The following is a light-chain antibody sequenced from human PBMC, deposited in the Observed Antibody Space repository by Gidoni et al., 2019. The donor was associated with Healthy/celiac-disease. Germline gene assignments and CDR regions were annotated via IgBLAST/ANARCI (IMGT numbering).Light chain of an antibody. CDR3: SSTSYV. V-gene: IGLV2-23*02. Sequence: QSALTQPASVSGSPGQSITISCTGTSSDVGSYNLVSWYQQHPGKAPKLMIYEVSKRPSGVSNRFSGSKSGNTASLTISGLQAEDDADYAGSSTSYVFGTGTKVTVL. CDR1: SSDVGSYNL. CDR2: EVS. J-gene: IGLJ1*01.